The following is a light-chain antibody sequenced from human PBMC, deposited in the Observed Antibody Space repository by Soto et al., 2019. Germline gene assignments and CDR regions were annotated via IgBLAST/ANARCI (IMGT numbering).Light chain of an antibody. CDR2: KVS. V-gene: IGKV2-30*01. CDR1: QSLVYSDGNAY. J-gene: IGKJ2*01. CDR3: MQATHCLYT. Sequence: DVVMTQSPLSLPVTLGQPASISCRSSQSLVYSDGNAYLNWFQQRPGQSPRRLIYKVSNRDSGVPDRFFGSGSCTDFTLEISRVEAEDVGVYYCMQATHCLYTFGQGTKLEIK.